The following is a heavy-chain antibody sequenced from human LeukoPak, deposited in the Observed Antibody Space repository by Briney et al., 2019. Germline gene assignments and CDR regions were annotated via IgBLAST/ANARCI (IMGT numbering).Heavy chain of an antibody. CDR3: AGETIMIFGVGLGYYDL. V-gene: IGHV4-59*11. Sequence: SETLSLTCTVSGGSMSSHYWSWIRQAPGEGLEWLAYIHSNGRTNYKSSLQSRVTISLDTSRNQFSLKMTSVTAADTAVYFCAGETIMIFGVGLGYYDLWGRGTLVTVSS. CDR1: GGSMSSHY. CDR2: IHSNGRT. J-gene: IGHJ2*01. D-gene: IGHD3-3*01.